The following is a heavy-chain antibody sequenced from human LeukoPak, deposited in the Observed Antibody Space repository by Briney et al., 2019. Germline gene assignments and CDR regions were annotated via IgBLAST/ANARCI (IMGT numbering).Heavy chain of an antibody. D-gene: IGHD6-19*01. CDR1: GGSISSSSYY. Sequence: SETLSLTCTVSGGSISSSSYYWGWIRQPPGKGLEWIGSIYYSGSTYYNPSLKSRVTISVDTSKNQFSLKLSSVTAADTAAYYCARRRRGWLGYMDVWGKGTTVTVSS. CDR3: ARRRRGWLGYMDV. J-gene: IGHJ6*03. V-gene: IGHV4-39*01. CDR2: IYYSGST.